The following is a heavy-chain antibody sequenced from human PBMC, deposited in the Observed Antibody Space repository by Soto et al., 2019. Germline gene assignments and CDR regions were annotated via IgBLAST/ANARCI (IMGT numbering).Heavy chain of an antibody. CDR1: GFTFSSYA. D-gene: IGHD3-3*01. Sequence: QVQLVESGGGVVQPGRSLRLSCAASGFTFSSYAMHWVRQAPGKGLEWVAVISYDGSNKYYADSVKGRFTISRDNSKNTVYLQLDSLRAEDTAVYYCARDKRDLRFLEGSDYFYYWGQGTLVTVSS. CDR2: ISYDGSNK. V-gene: IGHV3-30-3*01. CDR3: ARDKRDLRFLEGSDYFYY. J-gene: IGHJ4*02.